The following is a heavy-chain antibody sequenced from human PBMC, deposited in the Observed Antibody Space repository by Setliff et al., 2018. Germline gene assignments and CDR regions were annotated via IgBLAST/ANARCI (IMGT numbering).Heavy chain of an antibody. CDR1: GFTFSNYY. Sequence: AGGSLRLSCAASGFTFSNYYMTWIRQAPGKGLEWISYIHDSGNPTYYADSVKGRFTISRDNAKNSLDLQMDSLRGEDTAVYYCVRDRWKVMVNKGDDAFDLWGQGTMVTVSS. D-gene: IGHD5-18*01. J-gene: IGHJ3*01. CDR2: IHDSGNPT. V-gene: IGHV3-11*04. CDR3: VRDRWKVMVNKGDDAFDL.